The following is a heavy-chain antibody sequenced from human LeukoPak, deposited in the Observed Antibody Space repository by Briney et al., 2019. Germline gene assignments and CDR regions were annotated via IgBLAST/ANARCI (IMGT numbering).Heavy chain of an antibody. CDR1: GFTFSSYA. D-gene: IGHD6-19*01. Sequence: GGSLRLSCAASGFTFSSYAMTWVRQAPGKGLEWVSAISAGGGSTYYADSVRGRFTISRDNSKNTLYLQLNSLRAEDTAVYYCAKAGGWTNYFDYWGQGTLVTVSS. CDR3: AKAGGWTNYFDY. V-gene: IGHV3-23*01. J-gene: IGHJ4*02. CDR2: ISAGGGST.